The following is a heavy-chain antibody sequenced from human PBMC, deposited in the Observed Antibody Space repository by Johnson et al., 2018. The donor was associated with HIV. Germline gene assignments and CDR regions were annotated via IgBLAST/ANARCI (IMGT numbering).Heavy chain of an antibody. CDR1: GFTFSSYD. J-gene: IGHJ3*02. Sequence: VQLVESGGGLVQPGGSLRLSCAASGFTFSSYDMHWVRQATGKGLEWVSAIGTAGDTYYPGSVKGRFTISRDNSKNTLYLQMNSLRADDTAVYSCARERSGWYGDAFDIWGQGTMVTVSS. CDR3: ARERSGWYGDAFDI. CDR2: IGTAGDT. V-gene: IGHV3-13*01. D-gene: IGHD6-19*01.